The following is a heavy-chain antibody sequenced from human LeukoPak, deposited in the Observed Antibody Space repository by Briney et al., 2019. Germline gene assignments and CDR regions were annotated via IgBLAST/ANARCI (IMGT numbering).Heavy chain of an antibody. CDR3: AKDSQDWNHHYFDY. J-gene: IGHJ4*02. CDR2: ISGGGVTT. Sequence: GRSLRLSCAASGFTFSSYGMHWVRQAPGKGLEWVSTISGGGVTTYYADSVKGRFTISRDNSKSTLYLQLNSLGAEDTAVYYCAKDSQDWNHHYFDYWGQGTLVTVSS. CDR1: GFTFSSYG. V-gene: IGHV3-23*01. D-gene: IGHD1-1*01.